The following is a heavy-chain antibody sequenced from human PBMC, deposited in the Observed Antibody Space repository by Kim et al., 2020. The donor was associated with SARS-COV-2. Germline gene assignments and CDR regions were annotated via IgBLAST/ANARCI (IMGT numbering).Heavy chain of an antibody. V-gene: IGHV3-23*02. CDR3: AKVGSSAVYYAVNV. D-gene: IGHD3-22*01. Sequence: GDSVKDRVTIAREKSKDTMYMEMNSLRAEDTALYYCAKVGSSAVYYAVNVWGQGTTVTVSS. J-gene: IGHJ6*02.